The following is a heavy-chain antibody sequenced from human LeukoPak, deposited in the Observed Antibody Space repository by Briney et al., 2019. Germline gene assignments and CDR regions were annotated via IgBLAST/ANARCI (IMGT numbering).Heavy chain of an antibody. CDR1: GFTFSSYA. V-gene: IGHV3-23*01. Sequence: PGGSLRLSCAASGFTFSSYAMSWVRPAPGKGLEWVSAIIGSGGSTYYADTVKSPFTLSRDDSNDTLYLQMNSLRREDTAVYYCGGSGNYYTPSYYWGEGTLVTVSS. CDR2: IIGSGGST. J-gene: IGHJ4*02. D-gene: IGHD3-10*01. CDR3: GGSGNYYTPSYY.